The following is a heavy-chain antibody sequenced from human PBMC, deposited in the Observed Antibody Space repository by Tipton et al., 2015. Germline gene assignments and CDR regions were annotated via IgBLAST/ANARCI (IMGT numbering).Heavy chain of an antibody. Sequence: TLSLTCTVSGVSISGTSYYWGWIRQPPGKGLEWIGSIHYSGDMYYNPSLKSRVAMSVDTSNNHFSLRLTSLTASDTAVYYCARRFLEWSFDYWGQGTLVTVSS. CDR2: IHYSGDM. CDR3: ARRFLEWSFDY. J-gene: IGHJ4*02. CDR1: GVSISGTSYY. D-gene: IGHD3-3*01. V-gene: IGHV4-39*02.